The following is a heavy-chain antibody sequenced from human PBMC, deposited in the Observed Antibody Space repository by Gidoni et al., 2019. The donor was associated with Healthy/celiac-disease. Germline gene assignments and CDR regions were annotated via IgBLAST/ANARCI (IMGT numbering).Heavy chain of an antibody. Sequence: QVQLVESGGGVVQPGRSLRLSCAASGFPFSSYGMHWVRQAPGKGLEWVAVIWYDGSNKYYADSVKGRFTISRDNSKNTLYLQMNSLRAEDTAVYYCARTRKWLVSDAFDIWGQGTMVTVSS. D-gene: IGHD6-19*01. V-gene: IGHV3-33*01. CDR2: IWYDGSNK. CDR1: GFPFSSYG. CDR3: ARTRKWLVSDAFDI. J-gene: IGHJ3*02.